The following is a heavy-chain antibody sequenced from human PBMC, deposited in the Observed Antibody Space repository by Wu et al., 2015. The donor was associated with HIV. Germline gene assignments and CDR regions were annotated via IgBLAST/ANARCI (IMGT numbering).Heavy chain of an antibody. J-gene: IGHJ4*02. CDR2: IDIASGNT. CDR1: GFIFSNSA. V-gene: IGHV1-58*02. D-gene: IGHD2-21*01. CDR3: GAHYSEALWWGMLDC. Sequence: QIQMVQSGPEVRKPGTSVKVSCEASGFIFSNSAIQWVRKARGQRLEWIGWIDIASGNTNYAREFQDRVIIDWDMSTATVHIELSYLTSEDTAIYYCGAHYSEALWWGMLDCWGQGALVTVSS.